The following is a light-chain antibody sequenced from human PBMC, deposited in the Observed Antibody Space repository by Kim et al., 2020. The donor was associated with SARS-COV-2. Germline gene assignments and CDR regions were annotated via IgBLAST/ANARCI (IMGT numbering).Light chain of an antibody. Sequence: EIELTQSPGTLSLSPGERATLSCKTSQSIISSFLAWHQQKPGQAPRLLIYGAASRAIGIPDRFGGNGSGTDFTLIINRLEPEDFGMYYCQYYGTTSYFGQGTRLEI. CDR1: QSIISSF. CDR2: GAA. V-gene: IGKV3-20*01. J-gene: IGKJ5*01. CDR3: QYYGTTSY.